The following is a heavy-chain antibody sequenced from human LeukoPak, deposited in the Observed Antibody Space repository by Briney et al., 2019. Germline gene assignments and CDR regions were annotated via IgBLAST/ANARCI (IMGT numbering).Heavy chain of an antibody. CDR1: GLIVSSNY. CDR2: IYGDGST. J-gene: IGHJ4*02. V-gene: IGHV3-53*01. CDR3: ARVSPPHVAGPLDY. Sequence: GGSLRLSCAASGLIVSSNYMSWVRQAPGKGLEWVSIIYGDGSTYYADSMKGRFTISRDNSKNTLYLQMNSLRVEDTAVYYCARVSPPHVAGPLDYWGQGTLVTVSS. D-gene: IGHD6-19*01.